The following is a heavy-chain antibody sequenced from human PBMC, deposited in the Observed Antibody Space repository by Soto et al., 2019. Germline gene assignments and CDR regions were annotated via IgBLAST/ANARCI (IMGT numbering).Heavy chain of an antibody. V-gene: IGHV3-53*01. J-gene: IGHJ6*02. CDR2: IYSGGST. D-gene: IGHD5-12*01. Sequence: EVQLVESGGGLIQPGGSLRLSCAASGFTVSSNYMSWVRQAPGKGLELVSVIYSGGSTYYADSVKGRFTISRDNSKNTLYLQMNSMRAEDTAVYYCARSSGYEKKYGMDVWGQGTTVTVSS. CDR1: GFTVSSNY. CDR3: ARSSGYEKKYGMDV.